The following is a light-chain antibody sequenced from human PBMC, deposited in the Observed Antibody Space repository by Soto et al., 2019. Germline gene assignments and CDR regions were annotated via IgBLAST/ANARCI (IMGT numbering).Light chain of an antibody. J-gene: IGKJ2*01. CDR2: DAS. V-gene: IGKV1-5*01. CDR3: QQYISYPYT. Sequence: DIQMTQFPSTLSASVGDRVTITCRASQTTNTWLAWYQQKPGTAPKLLIYDASSLEGGVPSRCSASGSGTDFTLTISSLQPDDLATYYCQQYISYPYTFGQGTKVEIK. CDR1: QTTNTW.